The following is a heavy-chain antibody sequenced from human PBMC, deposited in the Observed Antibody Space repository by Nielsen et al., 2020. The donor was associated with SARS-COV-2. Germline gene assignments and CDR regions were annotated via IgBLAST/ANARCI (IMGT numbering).Heavy chain of an antibody. CDR3: ARAVLPEYSSPFYYYYYYMDV. CDR2: IYYSGST. CDR1: GGSISSSSYY. D-gene: IGHD6-6*01. J-gene: IGHJ6*03. Sequence: SETLSLTCTVSGGSISSSSYYWSWIRQPPGKGLEWIGYIYYSGSTNYNPSLKSRVTISVDTSKNQFSLKLSSVTAADTAVYYCARAVLPEYSSPFYYYYYYMDVWGKGTTVTVSS. V-gene: IGHV4-61*01.